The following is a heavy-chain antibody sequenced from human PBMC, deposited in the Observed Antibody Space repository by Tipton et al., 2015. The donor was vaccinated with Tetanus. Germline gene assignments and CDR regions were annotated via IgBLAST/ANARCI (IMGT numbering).Heavy chain of an antibody. CDR2: LYSGGGP. CDR1: GFTFNNYW. CDR3: ARAPRYCGGDCYHFDY. Sequence: GSLRLSCAASGFTFNNYWMTWVRQAPGKGLEWVSVLYSGGGPNYADSVKGRFTISRDNSKNTLYLQMNSLRVEDTAIYYCARAPRYCGGDCYHFDYWGQGTLVTVSS. V-gene: IGHV3-53*01. J-gene: IGHJ4*02. D-gene: IGHD2-21*02.